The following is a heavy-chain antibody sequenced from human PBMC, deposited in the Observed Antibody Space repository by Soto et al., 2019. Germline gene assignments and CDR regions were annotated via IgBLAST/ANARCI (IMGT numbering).Heavy chain of an antibody. CDR1: GGSISSSSYY. D-gene: IGHD3-10*01. J-gene: IGHJ4*02. V-gene: IGHV4-39*01. Sequence: SETLSLTCTVSGGSISSSSYYWGWIRQPPGKGLEWIGSIYYSGSTYYNPSLTSRVTISVDTSKNQFSLKLSSVTAADTAVYYCARRGSGSYSDYWGQGTLVTV. CDR2: IYYSGST. CDR3: ARRGSGSYSDY.